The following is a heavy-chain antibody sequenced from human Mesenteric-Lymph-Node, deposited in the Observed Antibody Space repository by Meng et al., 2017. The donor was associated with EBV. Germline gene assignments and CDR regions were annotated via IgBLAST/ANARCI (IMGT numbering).Heavy chain of an antibody. CDR3: ARGDLGETYFDY. CDR1: GASHRNTIYY. D-gene: IGHD2-21*02. J-gene: IGHJ4*02. V-gene: IGHV4-39*07. CDR2: MFYSGST. Sequence: QGSGTVLGRPSATLPLAFHVSGASHRNTIYYWGWIRQPPGKGLEWIGTMFYSGSTYYNSSLKSRLTMSVDTSKNHFSLKVRSVTAADTAVYYCARGDLGETYFDYWGQGTLVTVSS.